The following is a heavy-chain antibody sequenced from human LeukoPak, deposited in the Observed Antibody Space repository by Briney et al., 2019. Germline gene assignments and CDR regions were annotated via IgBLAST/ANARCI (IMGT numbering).Heavy chain of an antibody. CDR2: ISGSGGST. Sequence: GGSLRLSCAASGFTFSSYAMSWVRQAPGKGLEWVSAISGSGGSTYYADSVKGRFTISRDNSKNTLYLQMNSLRAEDTAVYYCAKPPSRGDYGSYYYYYGMDVWGQGTTVTVSS. D-gene: IGHD4-17*01. J-gene: IGHJ6*02. CDR3: AKPPSRGDYGSYYYYYGMDV. CDR1: GFTFSSYA. V-gene: IGHV3-23*01.